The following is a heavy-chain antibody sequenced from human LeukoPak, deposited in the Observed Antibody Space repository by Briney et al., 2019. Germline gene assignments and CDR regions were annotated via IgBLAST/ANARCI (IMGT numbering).Heavy chain of an antibody. CDR1: GFTDSSNY. J-gene: IGHJ5*02. Sequence: PGGSLRLSCAASGFTDSSNYLSCVRQAPGKGLELVSVIYSGGSTYYAESVKDRFTISRDNAKNSLYLQMNSLRAEDTAVYYCASLGIRGLNWFDPWGQGTLVTVSS. V-gene: IGHV3-53*01. D-gene: IGHD3-3*02. CDR2: IYSGGST. CDR3: ASLGIRGLNWFDP.